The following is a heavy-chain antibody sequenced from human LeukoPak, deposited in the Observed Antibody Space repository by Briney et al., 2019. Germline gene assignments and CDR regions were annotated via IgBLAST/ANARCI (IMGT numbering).Heavy chain of an antibody. CDR2: INHSGST. J-gene: IGHJ6*02. Sequence: SETLSLTCAVYGGSFSGYYWSWIRQPPGKGLEWIGEINHSGSTNYNPSLKSRVTISVDTSKNQFSLKLSSVTAADTAVYYCAREDHGGNYPWYYYYGMDVWGQGTTVTVSS. D-gene: IGHD4-23*01. CDR1: GGSFSGYY. CDR3: AREDHGGNYPWYYYYGMDV. V-gene: IGHV4-34*01.